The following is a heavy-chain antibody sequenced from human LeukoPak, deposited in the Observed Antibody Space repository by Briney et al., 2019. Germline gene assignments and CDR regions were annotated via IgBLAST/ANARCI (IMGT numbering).Heavy chain of an antibody. CDR2: ISGSGGST. J-gene: IGHJ4*02. Sequence: GGSLRLSCAASGFTFSSYAMSWVRPAPGKGLEWVSAISGSGGSTYYADSVKGRFTISRDNSKNTLYLQMNSLRAEDTAVYYCAKGGLSERYNWNDWGGTANDYWGQGTLVTVSS. CDR1: GFTFSSYA. CDR3: AKGGLSERYNWNDWGGTANDY. D-gene: IGHD1-20*01. V-gene: IGHV3-23*01.